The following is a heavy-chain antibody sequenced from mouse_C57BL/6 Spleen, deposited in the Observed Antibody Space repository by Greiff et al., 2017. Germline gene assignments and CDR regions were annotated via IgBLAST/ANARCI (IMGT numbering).Heavy chain of an antibody. CDR2: IWSDGST. D-gene: IGHD1-1*01. V-gene: IGHV2-6-1*01. J-gene: IGHJ4*01. Sequence: VKLMESGPGLVAPSQSLSITCTVSGFSLTSYGVHWVRQPPGKGLEWLVVIWSDGSTTYNSALKSRLSISKDNSKSQVFLKMNSLQTDDTAMYYCARHEDGSSYFYAMDYWGQGTSVTVSS. CDR1: GFSLTSYG. CDR3: ARHEDGSSYFYAMDY.